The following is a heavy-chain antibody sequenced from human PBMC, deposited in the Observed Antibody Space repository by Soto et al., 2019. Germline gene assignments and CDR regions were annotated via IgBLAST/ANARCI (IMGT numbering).Heavy chain of an antibody. CDR2: ISCDGSNK. J-gene: IGHJ6*02. CDR3: ARGSGESSGWYGGYSYGMDV. D-gene: IGHD6-19*01. CDR1: GFTFSSYA. V-gene: IGHV3-30-3*01. Sequence: QVQLVESGGGVVQPGRSLRLSCAAAGFTFSSYAMHWVRQAPGKGLEWVAVISCDGSNKYYADSVKGRFTISRDNSKNTLYLQMNSLRAEDTAVYYCARGSGESSGWYGGYSYGMDVWGQGTTVTVSS.